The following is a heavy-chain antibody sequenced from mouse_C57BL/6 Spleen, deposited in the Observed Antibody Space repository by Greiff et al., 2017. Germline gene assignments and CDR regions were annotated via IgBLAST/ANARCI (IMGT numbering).Heavy chain of an antibody. V-gene: IGHV1-26*01. J-gene: IGHJ2*01. D-gene: IGHD1-1*01. Sequence: EVQLQQSGPELVKPGASVKISCKASGYTFTDYYMNWVKQSHGKSLEWIGDINPNNGGTSYNQKFKGKATLTVDKSSSTAYMELRSLTSEDSAVYYCARTLNYYGSSPDYWGQGTTLTVSS. CDR2: INPNNGGT. CDR1: GYTFTDYY. CDR3: ARTLNYYGSSPDY.